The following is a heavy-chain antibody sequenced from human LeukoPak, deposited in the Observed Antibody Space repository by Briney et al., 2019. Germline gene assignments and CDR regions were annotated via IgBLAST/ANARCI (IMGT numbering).Heavy chain of an antibody. D-gene: IGHD1-26*01. V-gene: IGHV1-18*01. CDR3: GRDWDWHVQF. Sequence: GASVKVSCKASGYTFTSYGISWVRQAPGQGLEWIGWIGVFNGNRNYAKSVQGRITLTADTSTNTTYMELRSLTSDDTAVYFCGRDWDWHVQFWGQGTLITVSS. CDR2: IGVFNGNR. J-gene: IGHJ4*02. CDR1: GYTFTSYG.